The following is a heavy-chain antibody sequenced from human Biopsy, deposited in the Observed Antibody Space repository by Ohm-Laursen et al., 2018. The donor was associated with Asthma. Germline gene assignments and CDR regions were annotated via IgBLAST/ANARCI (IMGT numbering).Heavy chain of an antibody. J-gene: IGHJ6*02. Sequence: SVKVSCKTSGYTFNSAGITWVRQAHGQGLEWMGWIIVYNGNTKVAQKLQDRVTMITDTSTSTAYMELRSLRSDDTAVYFCARAVDYSHYYGIDVWGQGATVTVS. CDR2: IIVYNGNT. CDR3: ARAVDYSHYYGIDV. D-gene: IGHD3-10*01. V-gene: IGHV1-18*01. CDR1: GYTFNSAG.